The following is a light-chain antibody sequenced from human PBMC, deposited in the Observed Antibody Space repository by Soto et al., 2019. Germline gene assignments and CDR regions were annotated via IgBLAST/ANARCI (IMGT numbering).Light chain of an antibody. J-gene: IGLJ3*02. CDR2: EVS. Sequence: QSVLTQPPSASGSPGQSVTISCTGTSSDVGGYNYVSWYQQHPGKVPKLMIYEVSKRPSGVPDRFSGSKSGNTASLTVSGLQAEDEADYYCSSYTSSSTLVFGGGTKLTVL. CDR3: SSYTSSSTLV. V-gene: IGLV2-8*01. CDR1: SSDVGGYNY.